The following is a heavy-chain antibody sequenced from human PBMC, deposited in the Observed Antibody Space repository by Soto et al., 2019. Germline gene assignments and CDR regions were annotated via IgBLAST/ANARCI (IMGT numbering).Heavy chain of an antibody. CDR3: ARDRLWFGERDYYYYGMDV. D-gene: IGHD3-10*01. J-gene: IGHJ6*02. Sequence: ASVKVSCKASGYTFPSYAMHWVRQAPGQRLEWMGWINAGNGNTKYSQKFQGRVTITRDTSASTAYMELSSLRSEDTAVYYCARDRLWFGERDYYYYGMDVWGQGTTVNVSS. V-gene: IGHV1-3*01. CDR1: GYTFPSYA. CDR2: INAGNGNT.